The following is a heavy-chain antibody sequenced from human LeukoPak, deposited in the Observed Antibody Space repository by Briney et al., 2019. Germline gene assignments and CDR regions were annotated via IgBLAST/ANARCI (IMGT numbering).Heavy chain of an antibody. CDR2: ISSSGSTI. J-gene: IGHJ4*02. V-gene: IGHV3-48*03. D-gene: IGHD1-1*01. Sequence: PGGSLRLSCAASGFTFSSYEMNWVRQAPGKGLEWVSYISSSGSTIYYADSVKGRFTISRDNAKNSLYLQMNSLRAEDTAVYYCARANPTTDYWGQGTLVTVSS. CDR3: ARANPTTDY. CDR1: GFTFSSYE.